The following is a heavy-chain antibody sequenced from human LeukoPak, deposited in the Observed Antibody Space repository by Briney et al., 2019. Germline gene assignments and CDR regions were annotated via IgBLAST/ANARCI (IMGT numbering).Heavy chain of an antibody. CDR2: TFYRLKWYT. CDR3: LRSPLPFPSGWYPDYYMAP. CDR1: GDSVSSNSAA. J-gene: IGHJ5*01. Sequence: SQTLSLTCAISGDSVSSNSAAWNWIRQSPSRGLEWLGRTFYRLKWYTDYATSVKSRMTITADTSRNQFSLLVNSVTPEDTAVYYCLRSPLPFPSGWYPDYYMAPWGQSSLVTV. V-gene: IGHV6-1*01. D-gene: IGHD6-19*01.